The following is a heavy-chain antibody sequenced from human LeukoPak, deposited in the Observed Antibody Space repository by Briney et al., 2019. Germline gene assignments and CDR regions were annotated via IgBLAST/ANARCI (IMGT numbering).Heavy chain of an antibody. J-gene: IGHJ4*02. V-gene: IGHV1-69*13. Sequence: AAVKVSCKASGGTFSSYAISWVRQAPGQGLEWMGGIIPIFGTANYAQKFQGRVTITADESTSTAYMELSSLRSEDTAVYYCARNSGYDYSFDYWGQGTLVTVSS. D-gene: IGHD5-12*01. CDR2: IIPIFGTA. CDR3: ARNSGYDYSFDY. CDR1: GGTFSSYA.